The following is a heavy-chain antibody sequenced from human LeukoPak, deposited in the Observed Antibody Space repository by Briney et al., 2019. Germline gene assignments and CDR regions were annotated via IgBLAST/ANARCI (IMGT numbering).Heavy chain of an antibody. V-gene: IGHV3-48*01. CDR3: ARGGGWRGGSSTTHAFDI. J-gene: IGHJ3*02. Sequence: GRSLRLSCAASGFTLSSYSMNWVRQAPGKGLEWVSYISSSSSTIYYTDSVKGRFTISRDTAKNSLYLQMNSLRAEDTAVYYCARGGGWRGGSSTTHAFDIWGQGTMVTVSS. D-gene: IGHD4-17*01. CDR1: GFTLSSYS. CDR2: ISSSSSTI.